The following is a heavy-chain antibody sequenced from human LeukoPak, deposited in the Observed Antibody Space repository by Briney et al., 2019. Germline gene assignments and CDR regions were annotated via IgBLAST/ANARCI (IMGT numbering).Heavy chain of an antibody. Sequence: ASVKVSCKASGYTFTSYGISWVRQAPGQGLEWMGWISAYNGNTNYAQKLQGRVTMTTDTSTSTACMELRSLRSDDTAVYYCARDGRAYCCGGSCYDYWGQGTLVTVSS. V-gene: IGHV1-18*01. CDR3: ARDGRAYCCGGSCYDY. J-gene: IGHJ4*02. D-gene: IGHD2-15*01. CDR2: ISAYNGNT. CDR1: GYTFTSYG.